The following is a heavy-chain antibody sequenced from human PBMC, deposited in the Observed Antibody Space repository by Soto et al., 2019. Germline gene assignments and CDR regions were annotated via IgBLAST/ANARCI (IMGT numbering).Heavy chain of an antibody. D-gene: IGHD2-15*01. CDR1: GFTFSSYA. Sequence: EVQLLESGGGLVQPGGSLRLSCAASGFTFSSYAMSWVRQAPGKGLEWVSAISGSGGSTYYADSVKGRFTISRDNSKNPLYLQMNSLRAEDTAVYYCAKDRGGYCSGGSCTRPFDYWGQGTLVAVSS. CDR2: ISGSGGST. V-gene: IGHV3-23*01. J-gene: IGHJ4*02. CDR3: AKDRGGYCSGGSCTRPFDY.